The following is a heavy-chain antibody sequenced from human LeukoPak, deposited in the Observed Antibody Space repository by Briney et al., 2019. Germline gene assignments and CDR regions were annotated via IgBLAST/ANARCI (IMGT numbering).Heavy chain of an antibody. Sequence: PGGSLRLSCAASGFTFSSYAMHWVRQAPGKGLEWVAVISYDGSNKYYADSVKGRFTISRDNSKNTLYLQMNSLRAEDTAVYYCARDRRSHGDYWGQGTLVTVSS. CDR1: GFTFSSYA. CDR3: ARDRRSHGDY. J-gene: IGHJ4*02. V-gene: IGHV3-30*04. CDR2: ISYDGSNK.